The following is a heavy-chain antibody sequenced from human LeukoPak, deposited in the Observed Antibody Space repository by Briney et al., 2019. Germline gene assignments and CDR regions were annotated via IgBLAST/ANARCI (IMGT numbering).Heavy chain of an antibody. V-gene: IGHV3-7*05. Sequence: GWALRLSCAAAGFTFSSYWMSWVRQAPWKGLEWVANIKQDGSEKYYVDSVKGRFTISRDNAKNSLYLQMNSLRVEDTAVYYCARDRVVFEYWGQGTLVTVSS. CDR3: ARDRVVFEY. J-gene: IGHJ4*02. CDR1: GFTFSSYW. CDR2: IKQDGSEK. D-gene: IGHD2-15*01.